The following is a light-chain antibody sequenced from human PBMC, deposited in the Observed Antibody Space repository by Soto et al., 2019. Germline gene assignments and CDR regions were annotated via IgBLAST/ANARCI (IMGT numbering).Light chain of an antibody. Sequence: QSVLTQPPSVSGAPGQRVSISCTGSSTNIGAGYGVHWYQQRPGTAPKLLIVGNTIRPSGVSNRFSGSKSDNTASLTISGLQAEDEADYYCISYTNRRIYVFGTGTKLTVL. CDR2: GNT. CDR1: STNIGAGYG. V-gene: IGLV1-40*01. CDR3: ISYTNRRIYV. J-gene: IGLJ1*01.